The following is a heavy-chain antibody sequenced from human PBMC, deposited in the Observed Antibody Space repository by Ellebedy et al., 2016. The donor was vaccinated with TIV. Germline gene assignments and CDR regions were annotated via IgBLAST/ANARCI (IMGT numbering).Heavy chain of an antibody. Sequence: LSLTCAASGFTFRDSYISLVRQPPGKGLEWVSFISVSNIYTNYADSVKGRFTISQDNAKNSLYLQMNSLRAEDTAVYYCARGGYDFWNPRYWGQGTLVTVSS. CDR3: ARGGYDFWNPRY. CDR2: ISVSNIYT. D-gene: IGHD3-3*01. CDR1: GFTFRDSY. V-gene: IGHV3-11*06. J-gene: IGHJ4*02.